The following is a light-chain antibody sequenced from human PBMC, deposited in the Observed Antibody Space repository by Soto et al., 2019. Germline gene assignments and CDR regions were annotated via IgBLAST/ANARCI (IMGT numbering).Light chain of an antibody. J-gene: IGKJ5*01. CDR3: QHFGSSPPVT. V-gene: IGKV3-20*01. Sequence: ETVLTQSPGTLSLSPGERATLSCRASQSLSSRYLAWYQQRPGLAPRLLVYGASKRATGIPDRFRGSGSGSEFTLTISGLEPEDFAVYFCQHFGSSPPVTFGQGTRLEIK. CDR1: QSLSSRY. CDR2: GAS.